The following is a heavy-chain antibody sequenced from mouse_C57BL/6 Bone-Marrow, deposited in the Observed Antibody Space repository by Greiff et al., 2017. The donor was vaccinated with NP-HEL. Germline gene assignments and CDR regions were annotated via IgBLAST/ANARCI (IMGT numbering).Heavy chain of an antibody. CDR3: ARKRGFYAAWFAY. V-gene: IGHV1-55*01. Sequence: QVQLQQPGAELVKPGDSVKMSCKASGYTFTSYWITWVKQRPGQGLEWIGDIYPGSGSTNYNEKFKSKATLTVDTSASTAYMQLSSLTSEDSAVYYCARKRGFYAAWFAYWGQGTLVTVSA. D-gene: IGHD1-1*01. CDR2: IYPGSGST. CDR1: GYTFTSYW. J-gene: IGHJ3*01.